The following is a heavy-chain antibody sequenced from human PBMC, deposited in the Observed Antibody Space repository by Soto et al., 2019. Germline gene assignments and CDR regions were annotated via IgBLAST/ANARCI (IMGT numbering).Heavy chain of an antibody. CDR3: ARDLWGSWTVDY. CDR1: GGSISSYY. V-gene: IGHV4-59*01. Sequence: ETLSLTCTVSGGSISSYYWTWIRQPPGKGLEWIGYIYYSGSTNYNPSLKSRVTISVDTSTSTAYMELSSLTSEDTAVYFCARDLWGSWTVDYWGQGTLVTVSS. D-gene: IGHD3-16*01. J-gene: IGHJ4*02. CDR2: IYYSGST.